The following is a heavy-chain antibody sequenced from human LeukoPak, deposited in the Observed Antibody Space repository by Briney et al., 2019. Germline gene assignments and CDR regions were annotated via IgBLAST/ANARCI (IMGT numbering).Heavy chain of an antibody. CDR2: IWYDGSNK. Sequence: PGRSLRLSCAASGFTFSSSGMHWVRQAPGKGPEWVAVIWYDGSNKYYAHSVKGRFTISRDNSKNTLYLQMNSLRAEDTALYYCARDPSAGGGNYLENWGQGTLVTVSS. CDR3: ARDPSAGGGNYLEN. D-gene: IGHD4-23*01. CDR1: GFTFSSSG. V-gene: IGHV3-33*01. J-gene: IGHJ4*02.